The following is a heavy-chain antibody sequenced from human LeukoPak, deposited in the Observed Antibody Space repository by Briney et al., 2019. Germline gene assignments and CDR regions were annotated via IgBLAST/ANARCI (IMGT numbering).Heavy chain of an antibody. CDR2: IYYSGST. V-gene: IGHV4-59*12. J-gene: IGHJ6*02. D-gene: IGHD3-22*01. CDR1: GGSISSYY. Sequence: SETLSLTCTVSGGSISSYYWSWIRQPPGKGLEWIGYIYYSGSTNYNPSLKSRVTISVDTSKNQFSLKLSSVTAADTAVYYCARSIVVVITPPAYYYGMDVWGQGTTVTVSS. CDR3: ARSIVVVITPPAYYYGMDV.